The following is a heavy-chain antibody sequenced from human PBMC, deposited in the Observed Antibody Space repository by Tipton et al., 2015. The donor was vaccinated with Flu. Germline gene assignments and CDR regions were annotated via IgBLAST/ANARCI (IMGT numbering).Heavy chain of an antibody. CDR3: AKEVGYCRSTTCYKPFDY. J-gene: IGHJ4*02. Sequence: SLRLSCAASGFTFSSYWMSWVRQAPGKGLEWVVNIKEDGSKKYYVDSVKGRFTISRDNAKNSLYLQMNSLRAEDTAVYFCAKEVGYCRSTTCYKPFDYWGQGTLVTVSS. CDR2: IKEDGSKK. V-gene: IGHV3-7*03. D-gene: IGHD2-2*02. CDR1: GFTFSSYW.